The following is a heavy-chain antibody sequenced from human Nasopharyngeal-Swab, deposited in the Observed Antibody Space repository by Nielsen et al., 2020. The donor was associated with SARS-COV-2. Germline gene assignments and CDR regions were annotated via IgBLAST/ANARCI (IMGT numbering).Heavy chain of an antibody. V-gene: IGHV3-11*05. CDR3: ARDKGTYYDILTGGYYYYGMDV. Sequence: GGSLRLSCAASGFTFSDYYMSWIRQAPGKGLEWVSYISSSSSYTNYADSVKDRFTISRDNARNSLYLQMNSLRAEDTAVYYCARDKGTYYDILTGGYYYYGMDVWGQGTTVTVSS. D-gene: IGHD3-9*01. J-gene: IGHJ6*02. CDR1: GFTFSDYY. CDR2: ISSSSSYT.